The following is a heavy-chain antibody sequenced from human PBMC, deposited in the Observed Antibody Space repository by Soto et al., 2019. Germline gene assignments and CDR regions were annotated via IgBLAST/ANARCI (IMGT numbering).Heavy chain of an antibody. CDR2: IHSGGDT. J-gene: IGHJ6*02. Sequence: EVQLVESGGDLVQPGGSLRLSCAASGFAVSSNYMTWVRQAPGKGLEWVSVIHSGGDTHYADSVRGRFTISRDNSKNTLDLQMNRLRAEDTAVYYCARSRTGTTYGGMDVWGQGTTVTVSS. CDR1: GFAVSSNY. CDR3: ARSRTGTTYGGMDV. V-gene: IGHV3-66*01. D-gene: IGHD1-7*01.